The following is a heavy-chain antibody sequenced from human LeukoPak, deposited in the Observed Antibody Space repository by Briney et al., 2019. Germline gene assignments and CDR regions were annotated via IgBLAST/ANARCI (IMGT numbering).Heavy chain of an antibody. J-gene: IGHJ4*02. CDR1: GFTFSSYG. CDR2: ISYDGSNK. V-gene: IGHV3-30*03. CDR3: GCLFDY. Sequence: GGSLRLSCAASGFTFSSYGMHWVRQAPGKGLEWVAVISYDGSNKYYADSVKGRFTISRDNSKNTLYLQMNSLRAEDTAVYYCGCLFDYWGQGTLVTVSS. D-gene: IGHD4/OR15-4a*01.